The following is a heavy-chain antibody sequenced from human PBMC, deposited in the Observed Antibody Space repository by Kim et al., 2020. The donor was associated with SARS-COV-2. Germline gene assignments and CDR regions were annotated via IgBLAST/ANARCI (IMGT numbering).Heavy chain of an antibody. J-gene: IGHJ6*02. CDR3: ARSPADYDILTGYRPVVFSTPFPNGMDV. CDR2: IYPGDSDT. CDR1: GYSFTSYW. V-gene: IGHV5-51*01. Sequence: GESLKISCKGSGYSFTSYWIGWVRQMPGKGLEWMGIIYPGDSDTRYSPSFQGQVTISADKSISTAYLQWSSLKASDTAMYYCARSPADYDILTGYRPVVFSTPFPNGMDVWGQGTTVTVSS. D-gene: IGHD3-9*01.